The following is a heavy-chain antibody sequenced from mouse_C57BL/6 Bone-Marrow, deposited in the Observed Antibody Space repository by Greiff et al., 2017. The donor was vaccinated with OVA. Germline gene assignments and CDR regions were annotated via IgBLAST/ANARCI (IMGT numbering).Heavy chain of an antibody. CDR2: IDPSDSYT. Sequence: VQLQQPGAELVMPGASVKLSCKASGYTFTSYWMHWVKQRPGQGLEWIGEIDPSDSYTNYNQKFKGKSTLTVDKSSSTAYMQLSSLTSEDSAVYYCASGLGRLYYAMDYWGQGTSVTVSS. J-gene: IGHJ4*01. CDR1: GYTFTSYW. V-gene: IGHV1-69*01. D-gene: IGHD4-1*01. CDR3: ASGLGRLYYAMDY.